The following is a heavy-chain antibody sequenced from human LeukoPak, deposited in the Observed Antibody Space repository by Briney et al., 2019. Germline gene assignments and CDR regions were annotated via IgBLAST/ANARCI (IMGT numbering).Heavy chain of an antibody. CDR2: MSHSGST. V-gene: IGHV4-59*01. Sequence: SETLSLTCTVSGASIRGYYWSWVRQPPGKGLEWIGYMSHSGSTDYNPSLKSRVTISVDTSKNQPSLSLSSVTTADTGVYYCARDRQPSNYLGMHVWGQGTTVTVSS. CDR1: GASIRGYY. D-gene: IGHD6-13*01. J-gene: IGHJ6*02. CDR3: ARDRQPSNYLGMHV.